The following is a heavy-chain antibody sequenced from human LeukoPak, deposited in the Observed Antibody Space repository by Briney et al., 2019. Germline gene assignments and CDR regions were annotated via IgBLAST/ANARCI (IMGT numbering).Heavy chain of an antibody. CDR2: IYPDDSNT. V-gene: IGHV5-51*01. D-gene: IGHD6-13*01. Sequence: GESLKISCKGSGYSFTTYWIGWVRQMPGQGLEWMGIIYPDDSNTIYGPSFQGQVTISADKSINTAYLEWSSLKASDTAIYYCARQGAAGKYYYYYMDVWGKGTTVTVSS. J-gene: IGHJ6*03. CDR3: ARQGAAGKYYYYYMDV. CDR1: GYSFTTYW.